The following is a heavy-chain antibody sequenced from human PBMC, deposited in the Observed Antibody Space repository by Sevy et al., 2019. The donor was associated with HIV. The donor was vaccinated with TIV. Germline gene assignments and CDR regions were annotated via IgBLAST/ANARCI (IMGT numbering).Heavy chain of an antibody. Sequence: GGSLRLSCAASGFTFSNTWMSWVRQAPGKGLELVGRIKSKNDSGTTDYAEPVIGRFTISIENSNSTLYLRMNSLKIEDTAVYYCTTMGCHGDFDIWGQGTMVTVSS. V-gene: IGHV3-15*01. CDR3: TTMGCHGDFDI. CDR2: IKSKNDSGTT. CDR1: GFTFSNTW. D-gene: IGHD4-17*01. J-gene: IGHJ3*02.